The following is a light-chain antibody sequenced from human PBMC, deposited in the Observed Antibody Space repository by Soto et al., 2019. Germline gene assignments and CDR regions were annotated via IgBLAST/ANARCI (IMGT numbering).Light chain of an antibody. Sequence: QSVLAQPASVSGSPGQSITISCTGTSSDVGAYNYVSWYHQHHPGKAPELIIYDVTARPSGVSTRFSGSKSGNTASLTISGLQAEDEGDYYCSSYTTIKTVIFGGGTKLTVL. J-gene: IGLJ2*01. V-gene: IGLV2-14*01. CDR1: SSDVGAYNY. CDR3: SSYTTIKTVI. CDR2: DVT.